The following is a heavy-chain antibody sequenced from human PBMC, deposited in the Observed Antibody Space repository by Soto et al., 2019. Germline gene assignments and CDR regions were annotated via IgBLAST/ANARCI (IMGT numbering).Heavy chain of an antibody. CDR3: ATDLPDHKGYYYGMDV. V-gene: IGHV1-24*01. Sequence: ASVKVSCKVTGYTLTELSMHWVRQAPGKGLEWMGGFDPEDGETSYAQKFQGRVTMTEDTSTDTAYMELSSLRSEDTAVYYCATDLPDHKGYYYGMDVWGQGTTVTVSS. D-gene: IGHD2-2*01. CDR2: FDPEDGET. J-gene: IGHJ6*02. CDR1: GYTLTELS.